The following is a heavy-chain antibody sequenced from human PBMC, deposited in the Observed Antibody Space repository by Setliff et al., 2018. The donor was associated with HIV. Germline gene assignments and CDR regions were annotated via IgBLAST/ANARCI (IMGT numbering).Heavy chain of an antibody. CDR1: GYTFTSYA. V-gene: IGHV1-3*01. CDR3: ARDPNQVGTVAGTLDY. CDR2: INAGNGNT. J-gene: IGHJ4*02. Sequence: ASVKVSCKASGYTFTSYALHWLRQAPGQRFEWMGWINAGNGNTKYSQKFQDRVTITRDISASTTYMELSSLRSEDTAVYYCARDPNQVGTVAGTLDYWGQGTLVTV. D-gene: IGHD6-19*01.